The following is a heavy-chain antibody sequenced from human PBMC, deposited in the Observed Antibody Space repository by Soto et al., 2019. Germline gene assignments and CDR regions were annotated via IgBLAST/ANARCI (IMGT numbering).Heavy chain of an antibody. D-gene: IGHD6-19*01. CDR1: GFIFSSYW. J-gene: IGHJ4*02. V-gene: IGHV3-7*03. CDR3: ARNSYSSGWYPKYYFDY. Sequence: QPVGSLRLSCAASGFIFSSYWMSWVRQAPGKGLEWVANIKEDGSEKYYVDSVKGRFTISRDNAKNSLYLQINSLRAEDTAVYYCARNSYSSGWYPKYYFDYWGQGTLVTVSS. CDR2: IKEDGSEK.